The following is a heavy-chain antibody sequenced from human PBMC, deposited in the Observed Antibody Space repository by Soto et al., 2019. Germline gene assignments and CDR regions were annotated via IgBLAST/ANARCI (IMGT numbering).Heavy chain of an antibody. V-gene: IGHV3-11*06. CDR1: GFSFSDPY. J-gene: IGHJ6*02. CDR3: ARDRGGYGPPDV. CDR2: ISGTSGYT. Sequence: QVQLVESGGGLVKPGGSLRLSCAASGFSFSDPYMSWVRQAPGKGLEWVSYISGTSGYTGYADSVKGRFTISRDNAKNSLYLQMNSLRVEDTAVYYCARDRGGYGPPDVWGQGTTVTVSS. D-gene: IGHD3-10*01.